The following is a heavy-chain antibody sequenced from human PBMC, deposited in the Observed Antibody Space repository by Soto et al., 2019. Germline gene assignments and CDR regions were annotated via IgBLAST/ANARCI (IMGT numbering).Heavy chain of an antibody. V-gene: IGHV4-61*05. Sequence: SETLSLTCTVSGGSISSSSYYWGWIRQPPGKGLEWIGYIYYSGSTNYNPSLKSRVTISVDTSKNQFSLKLSSVTAADTAVYYCARGDTAMVPDSWGQGTLVTVSS. D-gene: IGHD5-18*01. CDR2: IYYSGST. J-gene: IGHJ4*02. CDR3: ARGDTAMVPDS. CDR1: GGSISSSSYY.